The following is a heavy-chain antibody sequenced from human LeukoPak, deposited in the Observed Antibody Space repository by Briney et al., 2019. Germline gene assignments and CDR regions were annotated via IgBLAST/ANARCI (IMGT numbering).Heavy chain of an antibody. D-gene: IGHD3-16*02. CDR3: ARAGSYRFDY. CDR2: MNGDGGTI. J-gene: IGHJ4*02. Sequence: PGGSLRLSCVGSGFTFSTSWVHWVRQAPGQGLVWLSRMNGDGGTINYVDSVKGRFAVSRDNAKNTLYLQMNSLGVEDTATYYCARAGSYRFDYWGPGTQVTVSS. CDR1: GFTFSTSW. V-gene: IGHV3-74*01.